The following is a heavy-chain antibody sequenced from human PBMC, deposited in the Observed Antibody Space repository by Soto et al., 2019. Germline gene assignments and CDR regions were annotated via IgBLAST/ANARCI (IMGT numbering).Heavy chain of an antibody. Sequence: PGGSLRLSCAASGFTFSSYSMNWVRQAPGKGLEWVSSISSSSSYIYYADSVKGRFTISRDNAKNSLYLQMNSLRAEDTAVYYCVRDQCGYDFWSGYSGGMDVWGQGTTVTVSS. CDR3: VRDQCGYDFWSGYSGGMDV. V-gene: IGHV3-21*01. J-gene: IGHJ6*02. D-gene: IGHD3-3*01. CDR2: ISSSSSYI. CDR1: GFTFSSYS.